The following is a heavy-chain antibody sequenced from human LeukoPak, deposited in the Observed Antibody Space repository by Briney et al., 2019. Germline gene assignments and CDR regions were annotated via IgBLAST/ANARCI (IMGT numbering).Heavy chain of an antibody. V-gene: IGHV3-33*01. Sequence: GGSLRLSCAASGFTFSSYGMHWVRQAPGKGLEWVAVIWYGGSNKYYTDSVKGRFTISRDNSKNTLYLQMNSLRAEDTAVYYCARETGYCSSTSCLADYYYYGMDVWGQGTTVTVSS. CDR1: GFTFSSYG. D-gene: IGHD2-2*01. CDR2: IWYGGSNK. CDR3: ARETGYCSSTSCLADYYYYGMDV. J-gene: IGHJ6*02.